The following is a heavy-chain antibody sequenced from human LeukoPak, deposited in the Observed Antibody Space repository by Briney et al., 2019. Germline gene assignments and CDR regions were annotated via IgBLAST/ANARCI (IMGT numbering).Heavy chain of an antibody. CDR1: GFTFSSYS. D-gene: IGHD6-19*01. CDR3: ARDVSYSSGWYPRGDAFDI. Sequence: GGSLRLSCAASGFTFSSYSMNWVRQAPGKGLEWVSYISGSSSTIYYADSVKGRFTISRDNAKNSLYLQMNSLRAEDTAVYYCARDVSYSSGWYPRGDAFDIWGQGTMVTVSS. CDR2: ISGSSSTI. V-gene: IGHV3-48*01. J-gene: IGHJ3*02.